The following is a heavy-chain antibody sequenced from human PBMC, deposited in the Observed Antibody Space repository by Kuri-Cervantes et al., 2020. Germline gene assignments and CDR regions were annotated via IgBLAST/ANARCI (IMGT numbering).Heavy chain of an antibody. CDR1: GFTFDSYA. D-gene: IGHD6-19*01. V-gene: IGHV3-30-3*01. CDR2: ISYDASKK. CDR3: AKDYLSEQWLVLGGYGMDV. J-gene: IGHJ6*02. Sequence: GGSLRLSCAASGFTFDSYAVHWVRQAPGKGLEWVSLISYDASKKYYADSVKGRFTISRDNSKNTLYLQMNSLRPEDTAVYYCAKDYLSEQWLVLGGYGMDVWGQGTTVTVSS.